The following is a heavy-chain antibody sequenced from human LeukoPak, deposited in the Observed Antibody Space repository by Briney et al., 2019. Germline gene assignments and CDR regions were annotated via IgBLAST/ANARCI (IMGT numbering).Heavy chain of an antibody. Sequence: GASVKVSCKASGYTFTCYYIHWVRQAPGQGLEWMGWINPNSGGTNYAQKFQGRVTMTRDTSITTAYMELSRLISDDTAVYYCARGLTDEHQLILHWFDPWGQGTLVTVSS. J-gene: IGHJ5*02. CDR1: GYTFTCYY. D-gene: IGHD2-2*01. V-gene: IGHV1-2*02. CDR3: ARGLTDEHQLILHWFDP. CDR2: INPNSGGT.